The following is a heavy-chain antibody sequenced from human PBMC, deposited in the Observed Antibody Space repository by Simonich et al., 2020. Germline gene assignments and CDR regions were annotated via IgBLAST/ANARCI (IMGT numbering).Heavy chain of an antibody. CDR3: ARDGLGTAYYYYMDV. V-gene: IGHV3-7*01. CDR1: GFTFSSYW. Sequence: EVQLVESGGGLVQPGGSLRLSWAASGFTFSSYWLSWVRQAPGTGLEWVANIKQEGSEKYYGDSVKGRFTISRDNAKNSLYLRMNSLRAEDTAVYYCARDGLGTAYYYYMDVWGKGTTVTVSS. J-gene: IGHJ6*03. D-gene: IGHD7-27*01. CDR2: IKQEGSEK.